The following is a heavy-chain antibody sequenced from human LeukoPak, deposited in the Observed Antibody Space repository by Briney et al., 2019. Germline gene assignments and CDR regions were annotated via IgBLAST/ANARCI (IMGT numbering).Heavy chain of an antibody. CDR2: INHSGST. CDR3: ASSDYPPHFQH. Sequence: SETLSLTCAVYGGSFSGYYWSWIRQPPGKGLEWIGEINHSGSTNYNSSLKSRVTISVDTSKNQFSLKLSSVTAADTAVYYCASSDYPPHFQHWGQGTLVTVSS. D-gene: IGHD4-17*01. J-gene: IGHJ1*01. CDR1: GGSFSGYY. V-gene: IGHV4-34*01.